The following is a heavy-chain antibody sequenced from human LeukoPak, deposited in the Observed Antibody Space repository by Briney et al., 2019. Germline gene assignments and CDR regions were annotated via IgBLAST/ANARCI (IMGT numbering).Heavy chain of an antibody. CDR2: INPNSGAT. D-gene: IGHD6-19*01. CDR3: ARGIAVAGVDY. V-gene: IGHV1-2*02. Sequence: ASVKVSCKASGYTFTGYYLHWVRHAPGQGLEWMGWINPNSGATNYAQKFQGRVTMTRDTSISTAYMELSSLRSDDTAVYYCARGIAVAGVDYWGQGTLVTVSS. J-gene: IGHJ4*02. CDR1: GYTFTGYY.